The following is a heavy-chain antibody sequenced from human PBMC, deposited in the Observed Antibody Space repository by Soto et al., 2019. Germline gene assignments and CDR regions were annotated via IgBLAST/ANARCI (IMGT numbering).Heavy chain of an antibody. J-gene: IGHJ6*02. V-gene: IGHV3-48*02. CDR1: GFTFSSYR. D-gene: IGHD5-18*01. CDR3: ARYYSYGLYYYGMDV. CDR2: ISSSSSTI. Sequence: EVQLVESGGGLVQPGGSLRLSCAASGFTFSSYRMNWVRQAPGKGLEWVSYISSSSSTIYYADSVKGRFTISRDNAKNSLYLQMNSLRDEDTAVYYCARYYSYGLYYYGMDVWGQGTTVTVSS.